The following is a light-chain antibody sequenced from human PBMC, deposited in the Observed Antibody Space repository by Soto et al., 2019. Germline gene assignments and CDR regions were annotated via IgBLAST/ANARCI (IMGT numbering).Light chain of an antibody. J-gene: IGKJ4*01. Sequence: EVVLTQSPAXLSLSPGERATLSCRASQSVSTFLAWYQQRPGQAPRLLIFDASNRATGIPARFSGSGSGTDFTLTISSLESEDFAVYYCQQNSNWPLTFGGGTRVEIK. V-gene: IGKV3-11*01. CDR2: DAS. CDR1: QSVSTF. CDR3: QQNSNWPLT.